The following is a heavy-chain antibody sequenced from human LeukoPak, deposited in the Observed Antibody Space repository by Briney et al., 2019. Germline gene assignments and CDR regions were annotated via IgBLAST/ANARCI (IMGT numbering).Heavy chain of an antibody. CDR3: ARDYYDSAFDI. V-gene: IGHV3-66*01. D-gene: IGHD3-22*01. CDR2: IYSGGST. J-gene: IGHJ3*02. CDR1: GFTVSSNY. Sequence: GGSLRLSCAASGFTVSSNYMSWVRQAPGKGLEWVSVIYSGGSTYYADSVKGRFTISRDNSKNTQYLQMNSLRAEDTAVYYCARDYYDSAFDIWGQGTMVTVSS.